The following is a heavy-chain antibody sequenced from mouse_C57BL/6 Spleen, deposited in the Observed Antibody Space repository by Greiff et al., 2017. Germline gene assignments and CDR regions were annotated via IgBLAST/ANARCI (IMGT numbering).Heavy chain of an antibody. CDR1: GYTFTSYW. Sequence: QVQLQQPGAELVKPGASVKLSCKASGYTFTSYWITWVEQRPGQGLEWIGDIFPGGGSINYNEKFKSKATLTVDTSSSTAYMQLSSLTSEDAAVYYCARSETAQAWFAYWGQGTLVTVSA. CDR2: IFPGGGSI. V-gene: IGHV1-55*01. CDR3: ARSETAQAWFAY. J-gene: IGHJ3*01. D-gene: IGHD3-2*02.